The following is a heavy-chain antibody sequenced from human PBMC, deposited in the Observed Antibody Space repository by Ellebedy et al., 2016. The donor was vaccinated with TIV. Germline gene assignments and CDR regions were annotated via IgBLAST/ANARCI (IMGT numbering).Heavy chain of an antibody. J-gene: IGHJ4*02. CDR2: IIPIFGTA. Sequence: SVKVSXXASGGTFSSYAISWVRQAPGQGLEWMGGIIPIFGTANYAQKFQGRVTITADESTSTAYMELSSLRSEDTAVYYCARSLAYKLYYFDYWGQGTLVTVSS. CDR3: ARSLAYKLYYFDY. D-gene: IGHD2-21*01. CDR1: GGTFSSYA. V-gene: IGHV1-69*13.